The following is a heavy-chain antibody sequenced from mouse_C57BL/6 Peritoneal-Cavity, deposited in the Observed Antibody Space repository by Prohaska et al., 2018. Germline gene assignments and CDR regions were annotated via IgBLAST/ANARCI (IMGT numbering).Heavy chain of an antibody. D-gene: IGHD2-1*01. J-gene: IGHJ1*03. CDR2: INPYNGVT. Sequence: HGKSLEWIGCINPYNGVTFYNQKFKGKATLTVDKSSSTAHMELLSLTSEDFAVYYCARGNYWYFDVWGTGTTVTVSS. V-gene: IGHV1-37*01. CDR3: ARGNYWYFDV.